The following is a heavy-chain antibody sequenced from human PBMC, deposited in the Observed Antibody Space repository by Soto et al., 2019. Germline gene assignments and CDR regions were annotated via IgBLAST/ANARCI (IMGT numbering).Heavy chain of an antibody. V-gene: IGHV5-10-1*03. Sequence: EVQLVQSGAEVKKPGESLRISCKGSGYSFTSYWISWVRQMPGKGLEWMGRIDPSDSYTNYSPSFQGHVTISADKSISTAYLQWSSLKASDTAMYYCASVRFSSKNTGNFDYWGQGTLVTVSS. CDR1: GYSFTSYW. J-gene: IGHJ4*02. CDR2: IDPSDSYT. D-gene: IGHD6-13*01. CDR3: ASVRFSSKNTGNFDY.